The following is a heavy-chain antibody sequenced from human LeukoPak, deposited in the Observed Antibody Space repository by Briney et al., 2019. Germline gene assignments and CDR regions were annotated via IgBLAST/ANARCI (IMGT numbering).Heavy chain of an antibody. V-gene: IGHV3-21*01. CDR2: ISSSASYI. Sequence: GGSLRLSCAASGFSFSNYSMHWVRQAPGKGLEWVSSISSSASYIYYADSVKGRFTISRDNAGNSLYLQMNSLRAEDTAVYYCARSHIFDNSGPDYWGQGTLVTVST. CDR1: GFSFSNYS. D-gene: IGHD3-22*01. J-gene: IGHJ4*02. CDR3: ARSHIFDNSGPDY.